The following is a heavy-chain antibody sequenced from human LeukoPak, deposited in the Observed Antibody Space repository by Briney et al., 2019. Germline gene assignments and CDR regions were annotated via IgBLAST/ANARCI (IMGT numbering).Heavy chain of an antibody. CDR2: IRYVGGNK. CDR3: AKDSKKGENYDFWSGYTHGFDH. J-gene: IGHJ4*02. V-gene: IGHV3-30*02. D-gene: IGHD3-3*01. Sequence: GGSLRLSCAASGFTFSSYGMRWVRQAPGKGLEWVAFIRYVGGNKYYADSVKGRVTISGDNSKNTRYLEMSSLRAEDTAVYYCAKDSKKGENYDFWSGYTHGFDHWGQGTLVTVSS. CDR1: GFTFSSYG.